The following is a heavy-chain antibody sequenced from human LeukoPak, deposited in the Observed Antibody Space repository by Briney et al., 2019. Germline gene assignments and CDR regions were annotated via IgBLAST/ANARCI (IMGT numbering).Heavy chain of an antibody. Sequence: GGSLRLSCAASGFTFSSYGMHGVRQAPGKGLEWVAVISYDWSNKYYADSVKGRFTISRDNAKNSLYLQMNSLRAEDTAVYYCARAFPRVPAAKGAYYGMDVWGQGTTVTVSS. CDR3: ARAFPRVPAAKGAYYGMDV. CDR1: GFTFSSYG. J-gene: IGHJ6*02. CDR2: ISYDWSNK. V-gene: IGHV3-30*03. D-gene: IGHD2-2*01.